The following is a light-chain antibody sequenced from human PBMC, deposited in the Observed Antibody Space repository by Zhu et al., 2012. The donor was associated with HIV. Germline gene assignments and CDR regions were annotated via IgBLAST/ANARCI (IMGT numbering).Light chain of an antibody. CDR3: HQYDNSWT. V-gene: IGKV3-20*01. CDR1: QSVSSNY. Sequence: EVVLTQSPDTLSLSPGDRATLACRASQSVSSNYLIWYQQKPGQAPRPLIYGASDRASGVPDRFSGSGSGTDFTLSISRLEPEDFAVYYRHQYDNSWTFGQGTKVEIK. CDR2: GAS. J-gene: IGKJ1*01.